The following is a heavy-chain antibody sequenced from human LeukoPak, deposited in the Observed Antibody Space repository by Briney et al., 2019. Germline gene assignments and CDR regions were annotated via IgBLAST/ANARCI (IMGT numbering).Heavy chain of an antibody. Sequence: ASVKASCKASGYTFTSYAMNWVRQAPGQGLEWMGWINTNTGNPTYAQGFTGRFVFSLDTSVSTAYLQISSLKAEDTAVYYCARGGEDIVATSRRYYYYGMDVWGQGTTVTVSS. D-gene: IGHD5-12*01. CDR1: GYTFTSYA. CDR2: INTNTGNP. J-gene: IGHJ6*02. V-gene: IGHV7-4-1*02. CDR3: ARGGEDIVATSRRYYYYGMDV.